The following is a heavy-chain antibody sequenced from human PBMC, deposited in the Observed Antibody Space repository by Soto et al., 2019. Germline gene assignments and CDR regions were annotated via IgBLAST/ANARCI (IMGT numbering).Heavy chain of an antibody. CDR2: IYHSGST. Sequence: PSETLSLTCTVSGGSISSGGYYWSWIRQHPGKGLEWIGYIYHSGSTYYNPSLKSRVTISVDTSKNQFSLKLSSVTAADTAVYYCARDSGDSGSWYNWFDPWGQGTLVTVYS. V-gene: IGHV4-31*03. CDR3: ARDSGDSGSWYNWFDP. J-gene: IGHJ5*02. CDR1: GGSISSGGYY. D-gene: IGHD6-13*01.